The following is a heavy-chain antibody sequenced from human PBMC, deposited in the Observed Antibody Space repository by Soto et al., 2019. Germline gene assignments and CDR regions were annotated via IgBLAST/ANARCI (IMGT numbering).Heavy chain of an antibody. CDR1: GGSFSGYY. D-gene: IGHD5-18*01. CDR2: INHSGST. J-gene: IGHJ4*02. Sequence: PPETLSLTCAVYGGSFSGYYWSWIRQPPGKGLEWIGEINHSGSTNYNPSLKSRVTISVDTSKNQFSLKLSSVTAADTAVYYCARVASKWIQLWSFDYWGQGTLVTVS. CDR3: ARVASKWIQLWSFDY. V-gene: IGHV4-34*01.